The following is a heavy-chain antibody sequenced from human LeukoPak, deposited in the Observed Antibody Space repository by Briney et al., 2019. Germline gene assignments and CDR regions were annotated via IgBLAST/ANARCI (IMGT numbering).Heavy chain of an antibody. D-gene: IGHD6-13*01. CDR1: GYAISSGYF. CDR3: ARGYSSSWYFNWFDP. V-gene: IGHV4-38-2*02. J-gene: IGHJ5*02. CDR2: IYHSGST. Sequence: PSETLSLTCSVSGYAISSGYFWGWIRQPPGKGLEWIGTIYHSGSTYYNPSLKSRVTMSVDTSKNQFSLKLSSVTAADTAVYYCARGYSSSWYFNWFDPWGQGTLVTVSS.